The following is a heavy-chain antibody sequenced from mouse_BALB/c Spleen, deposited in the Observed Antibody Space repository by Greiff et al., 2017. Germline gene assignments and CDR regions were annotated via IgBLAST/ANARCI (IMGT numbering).Heavy chain of an antibody. CDR2: ISYSGST. CDR3: ARNSPDYYGSRGYAMDY. J-gene: IGHJ4*01. Sequence: ESGPSLVKPSQTLSLTCSVTGDSITSGYWNWIRKFPGNKLEYMGYISYSGSTYYNPSLKSRISITRDTSKNQYYLQLNSVTTEDTATYYCARNSPDYYGSRGYAMDYWGQGTSVTVSS. CDR1: GDSITSGY. D-gene: IGHD1-1*01. V-gene: IGHV3-8*02.